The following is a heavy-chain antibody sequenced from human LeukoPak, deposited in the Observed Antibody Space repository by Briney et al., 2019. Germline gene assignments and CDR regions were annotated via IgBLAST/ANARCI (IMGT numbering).Heavy chain of an antibody. D-gene: IGHD6-13*01. CDR2: VYYSGST. Sequence: SETLSLTCSVSGDSISSYYWSWIRQPPGKGLEWIGYVYYSGSTNYNPSLKSRVTISVDTSKNQFSLKLSSVAAADTAVYYCAREQLVYYYYYGMDVWGQGTTVTVSS. J-gene: IGHJ6*02. V-gene: IGHV4-59*12. CDR1: GDSISSYY. CDR3: AREQLVYYYYYGMDV.